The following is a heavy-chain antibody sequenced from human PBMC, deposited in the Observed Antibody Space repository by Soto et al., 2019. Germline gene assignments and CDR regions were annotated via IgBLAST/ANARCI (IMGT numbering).Heavy chain of an antibody. V-gene: IGHV1-69*04. CDR1: GGTFSSYT. Sequence: ASVKASCKASGGTFSSYTTSWVRQAPGQGLEWMGRIIPILGIANYAQKLQGRVTMTTDTSTSTAYMELRSLRSDDTAVYYCAREVYYDSSVRLDYWGQGTLVTVSS. J-gene: IGHJ4*02. CDR3: AREVYYDSSVRLDY. CDR2: IIPILGIA. D-gene: IGHD3-22*01.